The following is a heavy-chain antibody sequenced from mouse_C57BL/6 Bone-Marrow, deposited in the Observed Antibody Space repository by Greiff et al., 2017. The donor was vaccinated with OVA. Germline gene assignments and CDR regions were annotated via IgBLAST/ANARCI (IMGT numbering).Heavy chain of an antibody. Sequence: QVQLQQPGAELVMPGASVKLSCKASGYTFTSYWMHWVKQRPGQGLEWIGEIDPSDSYTNYNQKFKGKSTLTVDKSSSTAYMQLSSLTSEDSAVYYCVCVFITTVVAPRFDVWGTGTTVTVSS. CDR3: VCVFITTVVAPRFDV. CDR1: GYTFTSYW. J-gene: IGHJ1*03. D-gene: IGHD1-1*01. CDR2: IDPSDSYT. V-gene: IGHV1-69*01.